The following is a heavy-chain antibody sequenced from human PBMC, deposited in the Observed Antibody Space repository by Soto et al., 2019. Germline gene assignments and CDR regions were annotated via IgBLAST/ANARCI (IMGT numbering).Heavy chain of an antibody. CDR1: GYTFTGYY. V-gene: IGHV1-2*02. CDR2: INPNSGGT. Sequence: GASVKVSCKASGYTFTGYYMHWVRQAPGQGLEWMGWINPNSGGTNYAQKFQGRVTMTRDTSISTAYMELSRLRSDDTAVYYCARDRNDILTGYFDYWGQGTLVTVSS. D-gene: IGHD3-9*01. J-gene: IGHJ4*02. CDR3: ARDRNDILTGYFDY.